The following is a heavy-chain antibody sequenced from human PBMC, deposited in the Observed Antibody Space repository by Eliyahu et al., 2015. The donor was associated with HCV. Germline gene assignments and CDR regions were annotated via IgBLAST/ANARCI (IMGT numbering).Heavy chain of an antibody. CDR3: ASASPNRGFDY. CDR2: IYYSGST. CDR1: GGSISSYY. J-gene: IGHJ4*02. D-gene: IGHD3-16*02. Sequence: QVQLQESGPGLVKPSETLSLTCTVSGGSISSYYWSWIRQPPGKGLEWIGYIYYSGSTNYNPSLKSRVTISVDTSKNQFSLKLSSVTAADTAVYYCASASPNRGFDYWGQGTLVTVSS. V-gene: IGHV4-59*01.